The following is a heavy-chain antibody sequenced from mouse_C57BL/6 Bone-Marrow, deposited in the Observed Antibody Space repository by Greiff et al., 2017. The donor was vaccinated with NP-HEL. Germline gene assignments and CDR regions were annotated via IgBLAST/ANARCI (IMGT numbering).Heavy chain of an antibody. V-gene: IGHV1-54*01. CDR3: ARRKPYYYGSSYYFDY. CDR2: INPGSGGT. CDR1: GYAFTNYL. Sequence: QVQLQQSGAELVRPGPSVKVSCKASGYAFTNYLIEWVKQRPGQGLEWIGVINPGSGGTNYNEKFKGKATLTADKSSSTAYMQLSSLTSEDSAVYFCARRKPYYYGSSYYFDYWGQGTTLTVSS. J-gene: IGHJ2*01. D-gene: IGHD1-1*01.